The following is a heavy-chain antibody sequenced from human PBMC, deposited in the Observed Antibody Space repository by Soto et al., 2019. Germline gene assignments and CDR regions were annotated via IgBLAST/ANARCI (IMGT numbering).Heavy chain of an antibody. V-gene: IGHV2-5*02. CDR3: AHKGPEDWPLDY. J-gene: IGHJ4*02. CDR1: GFSLSTSGVG. CDR2: IYWDASK. D-gene: IGHD3-9*01. Sequence: QITLKESGPTLVRPTQTLTLTCAFSGFSLSTSGVGVGWIRQPPGKALEWLAVIYWDASKHYSPSLRSRLTITNDTSKNQLVLTMTNMDPMDTGTYYCAHKGPEDWPLDYWGQGTLVTVSS.